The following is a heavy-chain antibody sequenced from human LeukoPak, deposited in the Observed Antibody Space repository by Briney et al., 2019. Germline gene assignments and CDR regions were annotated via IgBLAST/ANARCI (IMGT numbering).Heavy chain of an antibody. J-gene: IGHJ6*03. V-gene: IGHV1-8*01. Sequence: ASVKVSCKASGYTFTSYDINWVRQATGQGLEWMGWMNPNSGNTGYAQKFQGRVTMTRNTSISTAYMELSSLRSEDTAVYYYARAKLLWFGDGDYYYMDVWGKGTTVTISS. CDR1: GYTFTSYD. CDR2: MNPNSGNT. D-gene: IGHD3-10*01. CDR3: ARAKLLWFGDGDYYYMDV.